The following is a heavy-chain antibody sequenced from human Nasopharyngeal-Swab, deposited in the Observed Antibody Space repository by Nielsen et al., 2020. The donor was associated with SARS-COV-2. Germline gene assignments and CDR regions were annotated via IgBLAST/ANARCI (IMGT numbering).Heavy chain of an antibody. V-gene: IGHV3-23*01. CDR3: AKDDCIGHSCKSDAFDM. D-gene: IGHD2-15*01. Sequence: GESLKISCAASGFTFSNYAMNWVRQAPGKGLEWVSGMSAGVGRALYADSVKGRFTISKDISKNTLYLQMNSLRAEDTAVYYCAKDDCIGHSCKSDAFDMWGQGTMVTVSS. J-gene: IGHJ3*02. CDR2: MSAGVGRA. CDR1: GFTFSNYA.